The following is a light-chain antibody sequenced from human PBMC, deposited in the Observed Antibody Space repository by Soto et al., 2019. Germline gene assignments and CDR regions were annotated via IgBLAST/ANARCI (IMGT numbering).Light chain of an antibody. Sequence: QSALTQPASVSGSPGQSITISCTGTSRDVGGYNYVSWYQQHPGKAPKLMIYEVSNRPSGVSNRFSGSKSGNTASLTISGLQAEDEADYSCSSYTSSSTRVFGGGTKLTVL. V-gene: IGLV2-14*01. CDR2: EVS. CDR1: SRDVGGYNY. CDR3: SSYTSSSTRV. J-gene: IGLJ3*02.